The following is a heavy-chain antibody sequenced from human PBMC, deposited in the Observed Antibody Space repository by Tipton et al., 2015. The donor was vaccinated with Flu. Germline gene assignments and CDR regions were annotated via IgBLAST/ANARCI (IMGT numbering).Heavy chain of an antibody. D-gene: IGHD3-10*01. J-gene: IGHJ4*02. V-gene: IGHV1-2*02. Sequence: QLVQSGAEVKKPGASVKVSCKASGYTFTGYYMHWVRQAPGQGLEWMGWINPNSGGTNYAQKFQGRVTMTRDTSISTAYMELSRLRSDDTAVYYCARDRGITMVRGVMNYWGQGTLVTVSS. CDR2: INPNSGGT. CDR1: GYTFTGYY. CDR3: ARDRGITMVRGVMNY.